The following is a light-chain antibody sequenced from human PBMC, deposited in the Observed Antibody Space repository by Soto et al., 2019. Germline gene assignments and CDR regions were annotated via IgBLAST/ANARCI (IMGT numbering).Light chain of an antibody. V-gene: IGKV1-39*01. CDR2: AAS. J-gene: IGKJ1*01. CDR3: QQIYTTRRP. Sequence: IQVTPPKTSLSASVGDRVSITCRASQGIRNELSWYQQKPGKAPKLLIYAASSLQSGVPSRFSGRGSGTYFTLTISSLQPDDCATYYCQQIYTTRRPFGQGTKVDIK. CDR1: QGIRNE.